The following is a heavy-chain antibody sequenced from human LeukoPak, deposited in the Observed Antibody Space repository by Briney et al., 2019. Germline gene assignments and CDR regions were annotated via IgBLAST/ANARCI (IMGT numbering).Heavy chain of an antibody. J-gene: IGHJ4*02. CDR3: ARRAELGMRYFDS. D-gene: IGHD3-16*01. CDR2: IYCDGSKT. Sequence: GESLQISFQGPGSLFTDYWIGWARPLPGKGLEGMAIIYCDGSKTRYSPSFESQVTISDDKSINTAYLQWSSLKSSDTAMYCCARRAELGMRYFDSWGQGALLTVSS. CDR1: GSLFTDYW. V-gene: IGHV5-51*01.